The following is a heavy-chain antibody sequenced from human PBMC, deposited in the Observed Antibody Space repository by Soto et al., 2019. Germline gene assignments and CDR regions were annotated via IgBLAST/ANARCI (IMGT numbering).Heavy chain of an antibody. CDR2: IIPIFGTA. V-gene: IGHV1-69*13. CDR1: GGTFSSYA. D-gene: IGHD3-22*01. CDR3: ARVERTWATITMIPRGGAFDI. J-gene: IGHJ3*02. Sequence: GASVKVSCKASGGTFSSYAISWMRQAPGQGLEWMGGIIPIFGTANYAQKFQGRVTITADESTSTAYMELSSLRSEDTAVYYCARVERTWATITMIPRGGAFDIWGQGTMVTVSS.